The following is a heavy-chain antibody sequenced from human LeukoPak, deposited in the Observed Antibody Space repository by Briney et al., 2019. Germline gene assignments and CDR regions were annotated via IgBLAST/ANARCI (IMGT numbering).Heavy chain of an antibody. CDR3: ARGGGSPRN. CDR2: IYFTGTI. J-gene: IGHJ4*02. Sequence: SETLSLTCTVSGGSINNHCWSWIRQPPGMGLEWVGYIYFTGTINYNPSLKSRVTISLDKSKNQFSLKLSSVTATDTAIYYCARGGGSPRNWGQGTLVTVSS. V-gene: IGHV4-59*11. D-gene: IGHD3-10*01. CDR1: GGSINNHC.